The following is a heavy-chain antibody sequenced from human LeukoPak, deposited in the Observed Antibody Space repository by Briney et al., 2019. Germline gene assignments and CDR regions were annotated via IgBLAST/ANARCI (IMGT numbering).Heavy chain of an antibody. V-gene: IGHV4-38-2*02. CDR2: IYHSGST. Sequence: SETLSLTCTVSGYSISSGYYWGWIRQPPGKGLEWIGSIYHSGSTYYNPSLKSRVTISVDTSKNQFSLKLSSVTAADTAVYYCAKDHKVHYGSGSYYYYYYGMDVWGQGTTVTVSS. CDR3: AKDHKVHYGSGSYYYYYYGMDV. D-gene: IGHD3-10*01. J-gene: IGHJ6*02. CDR1: GYSISSGYY.